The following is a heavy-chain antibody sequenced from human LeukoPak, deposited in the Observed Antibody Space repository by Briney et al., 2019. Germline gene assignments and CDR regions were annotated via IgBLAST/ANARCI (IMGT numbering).Heavy chain of an antibody. CDR2: IYYSGST. V-gene: IGHV4-31*03. Sequence: PSETLSLTCTVSGGSISSGGYSWSWIRQHPGKGPEWIGYIYYSGSTYYNPSLKSRVTISVDTSKNQFSLKLSSVTAADTAVYYCARYCSGGSCSGYYFDYWGQGTLVTVSS. CDR3: ARYCSGGSCSGYYFDY. D-gene: IGHD2-15*01. J-gene: IGHJ4*02. CDR1: GGSISSGGYS.